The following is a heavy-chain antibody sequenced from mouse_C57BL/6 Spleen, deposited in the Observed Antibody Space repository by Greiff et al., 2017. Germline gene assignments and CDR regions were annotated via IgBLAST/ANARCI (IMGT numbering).Heavy chain of an antibody. D-gene: IGHD1-1*01. V-gene: IGHV5-17*01. Sequence: EVMLVESGGGLVKPGGSLKLSCAASGFTFSDYGMHWVRQAPEKGLEWVAYISSGSSTIYYADTVKGRFTISRDNAKNTLFLQMTSLRSEDTARYYCARSGTTVGATDYAMDYWGQGTSVTVAS. J-gene: IGHJ4*01. CDR1: GFTFSDYG. CDR2: ISSGSSTI. CDR3: ARSGTTVGATDYAMDY.